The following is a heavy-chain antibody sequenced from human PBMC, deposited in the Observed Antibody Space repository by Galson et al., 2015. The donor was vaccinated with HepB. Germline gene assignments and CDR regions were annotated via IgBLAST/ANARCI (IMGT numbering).Heavy chain of an antibody. CDR3: ARTVGSAVAGPY. Sequence: SVKVSCKASGGTFSSYTISWVRQAPGQGLEWMGRIIPILGIANYAQKFQGRVAITADKSTSTAYMELSSLRSEDTAVYYCARTVGSAVAGPYWGQGTLVTVSS. V-gene: IGHV1-69*02. CDR2: IIPILGIA. D-gene: IGHD6-19*01. CDR1: GGTFSSYT. J-gene: IGHJ4*02.